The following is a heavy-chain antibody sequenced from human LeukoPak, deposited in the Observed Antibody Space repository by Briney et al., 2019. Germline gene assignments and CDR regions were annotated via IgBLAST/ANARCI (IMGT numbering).Heavy chain of an antibody. V-gene: IGHV1-24*01. CDR3: ATDTTYQLLLDC. CDR1: GYTVTELS. J-gene: IGHJ4*02. D-gene: IGHD2-2*01. CDR2: FDPEDGET. Sequence: GASVKVSCKVSGYTVTELSMHWVRQAPGKGLEWMGGFDPEDGETIYAQKFQGRVTMTEDTSTDTAYMELSSLRSEDTAVYYCATDTTYQLLLDCWGQVTLVSVAS.